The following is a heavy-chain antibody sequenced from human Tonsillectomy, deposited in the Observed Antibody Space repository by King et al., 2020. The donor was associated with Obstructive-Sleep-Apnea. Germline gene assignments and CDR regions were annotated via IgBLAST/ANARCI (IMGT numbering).Heavy chain of an antibody. CDR3: ARDHNWAFDH. CDR2: ISISGGDM. D-gene: IGHD5-24*01. J-gene: IGHJ4*02. V-gene: IGHV3-48*04. Sequence: EVQLVESGGGLVQPGGSLRLSCAASGFTCSSYSMNWFRQAPGKGLEWVSYISISGGDMYYADSVKGRFTISRDNAKNSLYLQMNSLRPEDTAVFYCARDHNWAFDHWGQGTLVTVSS. CDR1: GFTCSSYS.